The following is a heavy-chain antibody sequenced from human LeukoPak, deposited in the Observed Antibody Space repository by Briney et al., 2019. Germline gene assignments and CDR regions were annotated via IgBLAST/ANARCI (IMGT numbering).Heavy chain of an antibody. V-gene: IGHV3-7*01. CDR3: ARKSWEVDY. D-gene: IGHD1-26*01. Sequence: GGSLRLSCAASGFTFSTYWMNWVRQAPGKGLEWVANIKPDGSDKYYVDSVKGRFTISRDNAKSSLYLQMNSLRAEDTAVYYCARKSWEVDYWGQGTLVTVSS. J-gene: IGHJ4*02. CDR2: IKPDGSDK. CDR1: GFTFSTYW.